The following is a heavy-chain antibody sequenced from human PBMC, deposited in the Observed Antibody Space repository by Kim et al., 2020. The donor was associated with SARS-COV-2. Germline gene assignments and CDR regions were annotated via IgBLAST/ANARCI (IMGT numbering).Heavy chain of an antibody. CDR3: ARGSRGGSSWYWFDP. D-gene: IGHD6-13*01. CDR2: IYYSGST. J-gene: IGHJ5*02. CDR1: GGSISSYY. V-gene: IGHV4-59*01. Sequence: SETLSLTCTVSGGSISSYYWSWIRQPPGKGLEWIGYIYYSGSTNYNPSLKSRVTISVDTSKNQFSLKLSSVTAADTAVYYCARGSRGGSSWYWFDPWGQG.